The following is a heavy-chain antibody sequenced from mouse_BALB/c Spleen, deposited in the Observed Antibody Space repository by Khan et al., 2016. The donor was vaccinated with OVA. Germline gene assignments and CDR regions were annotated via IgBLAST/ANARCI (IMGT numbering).Heavy chain of an antibody. CDR2: INPSTGYT. D-gene: IGHD2-14*01. Sequence: QVQLKESGAELARPGASVKMSCKASGYTFTSYTIHWIKLRPGQGLEWIGYINPSTGYTNYNQKFKDKATLTADKSSPTAYMQLSSLTSDDTAVYNWVRDGAYYRNDGWFAYWGQGTLVTVSA. J-gene: IGHJ3*01. CDR3: VRDGAYYRNDGWFAY. CDR1: GYTFTSYT. V-gene: IGHV1-4*01.